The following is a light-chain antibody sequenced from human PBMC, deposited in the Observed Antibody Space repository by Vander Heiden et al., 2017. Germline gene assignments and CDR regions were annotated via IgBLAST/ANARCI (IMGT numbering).Light chain of an antibody. CDR1: SSNIGAGYD. CDR2: GDN. J-gene: IGLJ3*02. Sequence: QPVLTPPPSVSVAPGQRVTISCSGSSSNIGAGYDAHWYQQLPKTAPRLLIYGDNNRTSGVPDRFSGSKSGTSGSLAITGLQAEDEADYFCQSYDNSLSTWVFGGGTKLTVL. CDR3: QSYDNSLSTWV. V-gene: IGLV1-40*01.